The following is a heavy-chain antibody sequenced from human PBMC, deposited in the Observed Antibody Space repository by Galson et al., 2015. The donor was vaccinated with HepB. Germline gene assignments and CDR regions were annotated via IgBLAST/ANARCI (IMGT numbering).Heavy chain of an antibody. V-gene: IGHV1-3*01. D-gene: IGHD3-16*01. CDR3: ARDGGYVWADAFDI. Sequence: SVKVSCKASGYTFITYAMHWVRQAPGQRLEWMGWINAGNGNTKYSQKFQGRVTITRDTSASTAYMELSSLRSGDTAVYYCARDGGYVWADAFDIWGQGTMVTVSS. CDR1: GYTFITYA. J-gene: IGHJ3*02. CDR2: INAGNGNT.